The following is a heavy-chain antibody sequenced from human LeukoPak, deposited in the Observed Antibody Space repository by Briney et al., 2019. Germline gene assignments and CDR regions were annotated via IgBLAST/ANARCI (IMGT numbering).Heavy chain of an antibody. J-gene: IGHJ4*02. V-gene: IGHV3-33*06. D-gene: IGHD6-13*01. CDR1: EFTFKNYG. Sequence: GRSLRLSCAASEFTFKNYGMHWVRQAPGKGLEWVALIWHDGSKTYYADSVKGRFTISRDDSQNTLYLQMNSLRTEDTALYYCAKGGYSSSWYNYWGQGTLVTVSS. CDR3: AKGGYSSSWYNY. CDR2: IWHDGSKT.